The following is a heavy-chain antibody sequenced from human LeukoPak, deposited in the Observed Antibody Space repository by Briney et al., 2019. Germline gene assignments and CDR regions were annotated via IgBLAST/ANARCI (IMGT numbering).Heavy chain of an antibody. CDR3: ARDRRAVAGTSH. V-gene: IGHV3-23*01. CDR1: GFTFSSYA. Sequence: GASLRLSCAASGFTFSSYAMSWVRQAPGKGLEWVSAISGSGGSTYYADSVKGRFTIPRDNSKNTLYLQMNSLRAEDTAVYYCARDRRAVAGTSHWGQGTLVTVSS. J-gene: IGHJ4*02. D-gene: IGHD6-19*01. CDR2: ISGSGGST.